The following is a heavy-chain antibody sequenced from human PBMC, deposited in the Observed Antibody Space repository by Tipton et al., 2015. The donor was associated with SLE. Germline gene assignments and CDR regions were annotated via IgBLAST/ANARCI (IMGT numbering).Heavy chain of an antibody. CDR1: GGSFSGYY. CDR2: IFYSGST. D-gene: IGHD6-6*01. V-gene: IGHV4-34*12. CDR3: ARESQSFSSSGY. Sequence: TLSLTCAVYGGSFSGYYWNWIRQPPGKGLEWIGSIFYSGSTYYNPSLKSRVTISVDTSKNQFSLKLSSVTAADTAVYYCARESQSFSSSGYWGQGTLVTISS. J-gene: IGHJ4*02.